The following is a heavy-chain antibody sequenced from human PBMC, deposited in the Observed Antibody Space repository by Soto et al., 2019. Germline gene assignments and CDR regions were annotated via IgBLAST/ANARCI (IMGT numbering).Heavy chain of an antibody. D-gene: IGHD4-4*01. Sequence: LCGGSISSGGYYWSWIRQHPGKGLEWIGYIYYSGSTYYNPSLKSRVTISVDTSKNQFSLKLSSVTAADTAVYYCARMPYSNYGYYYYYYMDVWGKGTTVTVSS. CDR3: ARMPYSNYGYYYYYYMDV. CDR2: IYYSGST. CDR1: GGSISSGGYY. V-gene: IGHV4-31*02. J-gene: IGHJ6*03.